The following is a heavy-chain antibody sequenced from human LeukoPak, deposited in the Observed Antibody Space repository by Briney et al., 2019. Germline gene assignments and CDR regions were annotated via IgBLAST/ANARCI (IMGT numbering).Heavy chain of an antibody. CDR3: ARGFSSYDTRPALLL. J-gene: IGHJ4*02. D-gene: IGHD3-22*01. CDR2: IIPIFGTA. Sequence: ASVKVSCKASGGTFSSYAISWVRQAPGQGLEWMGGIIPIFGTANYAQKFQGRVTITADESPSTAYMALSSLRSEHTAVYYCARGFSSYDTRPALLLWGQGTLVTVSS. V-gene: IGHV1-69*13. CDR1: GGTFSSYA.